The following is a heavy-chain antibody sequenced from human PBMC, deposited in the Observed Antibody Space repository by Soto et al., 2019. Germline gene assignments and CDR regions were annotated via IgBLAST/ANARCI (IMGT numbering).Heavy chain of an antibody. CDR3: AKGKAPLVRYYGMDV. CDR1: GFTFSSYA. V-gene: IGHV3-23*01. D-gene: IGHD3-10*01. CDR2: ICGSGGST. J-gene: IGHJ6*02. Sequence: EVQLLESGGGLVQPGGSLRLSCAASGFTFSSYAMSWVRQAPGKGLEWVSAICGSGGSTYYADSVKGRFTFSIYNSKNTLYLQMNSLRAEDTAVYYCAKGKAPLVRYYGMDVWGQGTTVTVSS.